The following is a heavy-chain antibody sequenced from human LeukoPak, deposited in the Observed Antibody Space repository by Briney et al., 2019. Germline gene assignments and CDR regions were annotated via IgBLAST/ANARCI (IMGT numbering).Heavy chain of an antibody. V-gene: IGHV3-7*01. CDR1: GFTFSRYC. J-gene: IGHJ5*02. D-gene: IGHD4-17*01. CDR3: ARDGPDYGDFNWFAP. CDR2: IKQGGNEK. Sequence: PGGSLRLSCAASGFTFSRYCMSWVRQPPGKGREWLATIKQGGNEKFYVDSVKGRFTISRDNAKNSLYLQMSSLRADDTAIYYCARDGPDYGDFNWFAPWGQGTLVTVSS.